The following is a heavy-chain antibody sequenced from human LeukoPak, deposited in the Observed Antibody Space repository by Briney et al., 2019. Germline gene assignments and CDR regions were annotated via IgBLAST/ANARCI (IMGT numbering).Heavy chain of an antibody. CDR2: TYHGGTT. D-gene: IGHD2-21*02. V-gene: IGHV4-38-2*02. CDR1: GYSISSGYL. J-gene: IGHJ4*02. CDR3: ARGSGDWTYYFDY. Sequence: PSETLSLTCTVSGYSISSGYLWGWIRPPPGKGLEWIESTYHGGTTYSNPSLKSRVIISEDTTKNQFSLKLSSVTAADTAVYYCARGSGDWTYYFDYWGQGTLVTVSS.